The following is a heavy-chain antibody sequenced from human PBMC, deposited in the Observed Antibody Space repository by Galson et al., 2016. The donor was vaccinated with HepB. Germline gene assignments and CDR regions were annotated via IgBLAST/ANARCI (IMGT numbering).Heavy chain of an antibody. V-gene: IGHV1-3*04. J-gene: IGHJ6*02. CDR1: GYTFINYN. D-gene: IGHD5-12*01. CDR2: INIGDDNK. Sequence: SVKVSCKASGYTFINYNMHWVRQAPGQRLEWMGWINIGDDNKKYSQKFQGRVTIPRDSSAMTVYMEVNILRSEDTAVYYCAREYSGYAGSLYNFGMDVWGQGTTVTASS. CDR3: AREYSGYAGSLYNFGMDV.